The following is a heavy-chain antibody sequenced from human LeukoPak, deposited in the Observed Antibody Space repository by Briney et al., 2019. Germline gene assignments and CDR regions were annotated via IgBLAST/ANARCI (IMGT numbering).Heavy chain of an antibody. J-gene: IGHJ4*02. CDR1: GGSXDRYY. CDR3: GRGNYGYSILDY. CDR2: ADSDGST. Sequence: EXXSLTXXVSGGSXDRYYWTWIRQPAGKGLEWIGRADSDGSTNYNPSLESRVSVSVDTCKKQFSLKLSSVNAGDTAVYYCGRGNYGYSILDYWGQGTLVTVSS. D-gene: IGHD4-4*01. V-gene: IGHV4-4*07.